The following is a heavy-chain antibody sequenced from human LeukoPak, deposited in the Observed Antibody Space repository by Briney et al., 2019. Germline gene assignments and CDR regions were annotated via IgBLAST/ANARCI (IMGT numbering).Heavy chain of an antibody. V-gene: IGHV3-66*01. CDR3: ARDGGAAAGY. Sequence: GGSLRLSCAASGFTVSNDYMSWVRQAPGKGLEWVSVMYRGVSTYYADSVQGRFTMSRDNSKNTLYLQMNSLRAEDTAVYYCARDGGAAAGYWGQGTLVTLSS. CDR1: GFTVSNDY. CDR2: MYRGVST. D-gene: IGHD6-13*01. J-gene: IGHJ4*02.